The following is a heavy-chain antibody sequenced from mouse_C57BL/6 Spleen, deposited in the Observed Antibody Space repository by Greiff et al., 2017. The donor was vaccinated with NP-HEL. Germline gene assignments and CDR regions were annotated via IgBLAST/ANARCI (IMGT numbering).Heavy chain of an antibody. V-gene: IGHV1-80*01. D-gene: IGHD2-5*01. CDR3: ARRDYSNWPMAMDY. J-gene: IGHJ4*01. CDR1: GYAFSSYW. Sequence: QVQLKQSGAELVKPGASVKISCKASGYAFSSYWMNWVKQRPGKGLEWIGQIYPGDGDTNYNGKFKGKATLTADKSSSTAYMQLSSLTSEDSAVYFCARRDYSNWPMAMDYWGQGTSVTVSS. CDR2: IYPGDGDT.